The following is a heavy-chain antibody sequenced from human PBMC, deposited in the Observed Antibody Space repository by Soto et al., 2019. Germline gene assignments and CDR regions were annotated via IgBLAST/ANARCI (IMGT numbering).Heavy chain of an antibody. J-gene: IGHJ6*02. CDR3: ARVVVVVPAAIYDYYYSMDV. CDR2: IIPIFGTA. D-gene: IGHD2-2*02. Sequence: GASVKVSCKASGGTFSSYAISWVRQAPGQGLEWMGGIIPIFGTANYAQKFQGRVTITADESTSTAYMELSSLRSEDTAVYYCARVVVVVPAAIYDYYYSMDVWGQGTTVTVS. CDR1: GGTFSSYA. V-gene: IGHV1-69*13.